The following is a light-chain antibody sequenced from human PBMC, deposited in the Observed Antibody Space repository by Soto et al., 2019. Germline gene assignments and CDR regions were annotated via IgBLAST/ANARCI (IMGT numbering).Light chain of an antibody. V-gene: IGKV3-20*01. CDR2: GAS. J-gene: IGKJ5*01. Sequence: EIVLTQSPGILSVSPGDRATLSCRASQSVGGNVAWYQQIPGQPPKLLIFGASSRATGIADKFSGSGSGTDFTLTISRLEPEDFALYYCQHYGAAPITFGQGTRLEI. CDR1: QSVGGN. CDR3: QHYGAAPIT.